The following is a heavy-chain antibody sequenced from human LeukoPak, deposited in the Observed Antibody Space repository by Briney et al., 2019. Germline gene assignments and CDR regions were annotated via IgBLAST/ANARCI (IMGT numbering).Heavy chain of an antibody. D-gene: IGHD3-22*01. Sequence: GGSLRLSCAASGFAFDDYAMHWVRQAPGKGLEWVSLISGDGGSTYYADSVKGRFTISRDNSKNSLYLQMNSLRAEDTALYYCAKVLGYYDSSGYYQEGGFDYWGQGTLVTVSS. CDR3: AKVLGYYDSSGYYQEGGFDY. CDR2: ISGDGGST. CDR1: GFAFDDYA. J-gene: IGHJ4*02. V-gene: IGHV3-43*02.